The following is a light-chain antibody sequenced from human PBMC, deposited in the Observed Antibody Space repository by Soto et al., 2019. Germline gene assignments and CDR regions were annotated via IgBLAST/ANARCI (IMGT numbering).Light chain of an antibody. CDR1: SSDVGGYNY. CDR2: EVS. V-gene: IGLV2-14*01. J-gene: IGLJ3*02. Sequence: QYALTQPASVSGSPGQSITISCTGTSSDVGGYNYVSWYQQHPGKAPKLMIYEVSNRPSGVSNRFSGSKSGNTASLTISGLQAEDEADYYCSSFTSINTWVFGGGTKLTFL. CDR3: SSFTSINTWV.